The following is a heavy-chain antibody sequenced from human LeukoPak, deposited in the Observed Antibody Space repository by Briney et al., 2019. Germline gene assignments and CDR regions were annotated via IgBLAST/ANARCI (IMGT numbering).Heavy chain of an antibody. D-gene: IGHD3-10*01. CDR2: VWSDRRDK. CDR3: AREAPFGSGSYDY. CDR1: GFTFSNHV. Sequence: GGSLRLSCAASGFTFSNHVMHWVRQAPGKGLEWVALVWSDRRDKYYADSVKGRVTISRDNSKNTLYLQMNSLRVEDTAVYYCAREAPFGSGSYDYWGQGTLVTVS. J-gene: IGHJ4*02. V-gene: IGHV3-33*01.